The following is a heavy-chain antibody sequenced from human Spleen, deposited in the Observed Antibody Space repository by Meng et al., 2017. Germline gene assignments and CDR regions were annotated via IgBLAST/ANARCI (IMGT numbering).Heavy chain of an antibody. Sequence: AGSLRLSCTVSGGSVSSGSYYWSWIRQPPAKGLEWIGYIYYSGSTNYNPSLKSRVTISVDTSKNQFSLKLSSVTAADTAVYYCARPIAAAGTFFDYWGQGTLVTVSS. CDR3: ARPIAAAGTFFDY. CDR1: GGSVSSGSYY. D-gene: IGHD6-13*01. CDR2: IYYSGST. J-gene: IGHJ4*02. V-gene: IGHV4-61*01.